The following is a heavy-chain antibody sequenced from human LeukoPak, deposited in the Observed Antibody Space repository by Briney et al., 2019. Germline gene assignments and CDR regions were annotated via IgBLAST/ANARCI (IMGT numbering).Heavy chain of an antibody. J-gene: IGHJ6*02. CDR2: INHSGST. CDR1: GGSIRSSYYY. V-gene: IGHV4-39*07. CDR3: ARVAGELLYYYYYYGMDV. D-gene: IGHD3-10*01. Sequence: SETLSLTCTVSGGSIRSSYYYWGWICQPPGKGLEWIGEINHSGSTNYNPSLKSRVTISVDTSKNQFSLKLSSVTAADTAVYYCARVAGELLYYYYYYGMDVWGQGTTVTVSS.